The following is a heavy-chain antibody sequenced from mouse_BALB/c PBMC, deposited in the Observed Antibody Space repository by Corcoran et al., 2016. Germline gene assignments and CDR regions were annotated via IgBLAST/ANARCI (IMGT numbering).Heavy chain of an antibody. CDR2: IDPANGNT. CDR3: ARSVVLRKGYFDV. Sequence: EVQLQQSGAELVKPGASVKLSCTASGFNIKDTYMHWVKQRPEQGLEWIGRIDPANGNTKYDPKFQGKATITADTSSNTAYLQLSSLTSEDTAVYYCARSVVLRKGYFDVWGAGTTVTVSS. V-gene: IGHV14-3*02. CDR1: GFNIKDTY. J-gene: IGHJ1*01. D-gene: IGHD1-1*01.